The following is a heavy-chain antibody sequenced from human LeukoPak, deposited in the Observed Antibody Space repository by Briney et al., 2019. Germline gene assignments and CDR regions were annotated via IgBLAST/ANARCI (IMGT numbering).Heavy chain of an antibody. J-gene: IGHJ4*02. D-gene: IGHD3-22*01. Sequence: NAAGPTLVNPTQTLTLTCTFSGFSLGTTGVGVGWIRQPPGKGLEWLALIYWNDDKRYSPSQKSSLTLTKNNYKNQVVHTITNMDPVDTATYYCAHSPLKYYYHSSGYYYEDRHFDYLGQGTLVTVSS. CDR1: GFSLGTTGVG. V-gene: IGHV2-5*01. CDR2: IYWNDDK. CDR3: AHSPLKYYYHSSGYYYEDRHFDY.